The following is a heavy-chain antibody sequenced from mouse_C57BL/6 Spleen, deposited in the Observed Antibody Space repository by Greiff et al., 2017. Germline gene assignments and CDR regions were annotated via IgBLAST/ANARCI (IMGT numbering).Heavy chain of an antibody. Sequence: QVQLKQSGAELVRPGSSVKLSCKASGYTFTSYWMHWVKQRPIQGLEWIGNIDPSDSETHYNQKFKDKATLTVDKSSSTAYMQLSSLTSEDSAVYYCARWSDYYGSSYPLAYWGQGTLVTVSA. CDR3: ARWSDYYGSSYPLAY. CDR2: IDPSDSET. J-gene: IGHJ3*01. D-gene: IGHD1-1*01. V-gene: IGHV1-52*01. CDR1: GYTFTSYW.